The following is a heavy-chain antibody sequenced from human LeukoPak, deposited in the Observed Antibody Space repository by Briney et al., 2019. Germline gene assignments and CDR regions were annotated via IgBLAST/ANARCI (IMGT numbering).Heavy chain of an antibody. V-gene: IGHV3-53*01. CDR1: GFTFSNSA. J-gene: IGHJ6*02. Sequence: GGSLRLSCAASGFTFSNSAMSWVRQAPGEGLEWVSVIYSGGNTYYADSVKGRFTISRDSPKNALYLQMNSLRAEDTAVYYCARGGGSFYGMDVWGLGTTVTVSS. CDR3: ARGGGSFYGMDV. D-gene: IGHD2-15*01. CDR2: IYSGGNT.